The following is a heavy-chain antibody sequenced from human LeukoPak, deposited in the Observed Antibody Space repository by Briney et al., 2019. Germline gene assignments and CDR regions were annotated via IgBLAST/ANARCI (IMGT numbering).Heavy chain of an antibody. CDR2: ISYDGSNK. D-gene: IGHD1-26*01. V-gene: IGHV3-30-3*01. J-gene: IGHJ4*02. CDR3: ATDSGSFYF. CDR1: GFTFSSYA. Sequence: GRSLRLSCAASGFTFSSYAMHWVRQAPGKGLEWVAVISYDGSNKYYADSVKGRFTISRDNSKNTLYLQMNSLRSEDTAVYYCATDSGSFYFWGQGTLVTVSS.